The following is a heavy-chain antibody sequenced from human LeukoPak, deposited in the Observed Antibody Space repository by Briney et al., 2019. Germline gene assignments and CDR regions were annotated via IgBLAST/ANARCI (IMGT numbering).Heavy chain of an antibody. J-gene: IGHJ4*02. D-gene: IGHD7-27*01. Sequence: PGGSLRLSCAASGFTFSSYGMHWVRQAPGKGLEWVAFIRYDGSNKYYADSVKGRFTISRDISKNTLYLQMNSLRAEDTAVYYCAKEGELGSGGYYFDYWGRGTLVTVSS. V-gene: IGHV3-30*02. CDR3: AKEGELGSGGYYFDY. CDR1: GFTFSSYG. CDR2: IRYDGSNK.